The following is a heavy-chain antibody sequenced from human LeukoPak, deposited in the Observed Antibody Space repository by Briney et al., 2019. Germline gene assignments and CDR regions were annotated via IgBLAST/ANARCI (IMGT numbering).Heavy chain of an antibody. J-gene: IGHJ4*02. CDR2: ISGYNGNT. V-gene: IGHV1-18*03. D-gene: IGHD5-12*01. CDR3: AREVATITVAAAGGIDY. Sequence: ASVKVSCKASGYTFNSYGISWVRQAPGQGLEWMGWISGYNGNTKYAQKLQGRVTMTTDTSTSTAYMELRSLRSDDMAVYYCAREVATITVAAAGGIDYWGQGTLVTVSS. CDR1: GYTFNSYG.